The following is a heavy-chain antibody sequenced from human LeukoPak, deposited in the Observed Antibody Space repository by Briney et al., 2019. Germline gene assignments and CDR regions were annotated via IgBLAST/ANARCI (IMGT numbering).Heavy chain of an antibody. V-gene: IGHV3-74*01. CDR2: IKGEGSI. CDR1: GFTFSSYW. J-gene: IGHJ4*02. CDR3: ARARDGYNYLYFDY. Sequence: PGGSLRLSCSASGFTFSSYWMHWVRQAQGKGRVWVSRIKGEGSISYADSVKGRFTISRDNAKNTLYLQMNSLRAEDTAVYYCARARDGYNYLYFDYWGQGSLVTVSS. D-gene: IGHD5-24*01.